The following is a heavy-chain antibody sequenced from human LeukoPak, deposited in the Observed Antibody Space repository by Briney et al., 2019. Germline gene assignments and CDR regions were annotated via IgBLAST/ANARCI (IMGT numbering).Heavy chain of an antibody. Sequence: ASVTVSCKASGYTFTGYYMHWVRQAPGQGLEWMGWINPNSGGTNYAQKFQGRVTMTRDTSISTAYMELSRLRSDDTAVYYCARDGDFHRGMDVWGQGTTVTVSS. CDR3: ARDGDFHRGMDV. D-gene: IGHD2-21*02. J-gene: IGHJ6*02. CDR2: INPNSGGT. CDR1: GYTFTGYY. V-gene: IGHV1-2*02.